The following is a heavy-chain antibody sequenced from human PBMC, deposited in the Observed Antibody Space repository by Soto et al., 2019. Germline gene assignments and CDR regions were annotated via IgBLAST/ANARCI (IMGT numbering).Heavy chain of an antibody. J-gene: IGHJ4*02. V-gene: IGHV4-31*01. CDR2: IYYSGST. D-gene: IGHD2-21*01. Sequence: QVQLQESGPGLVKPSQTLSLTCTVSGGSISSGGYYWSWIRQHPGKGLEWIGYIYYSGSTYYNPSLKXXVXISXDTSKNQFSLKLSSVTAADTAVYYCAREGGGVSDYWGQGTLVTVSS. CDR3: AREGGGVSDY. CDR1: GGSISSGGYY.